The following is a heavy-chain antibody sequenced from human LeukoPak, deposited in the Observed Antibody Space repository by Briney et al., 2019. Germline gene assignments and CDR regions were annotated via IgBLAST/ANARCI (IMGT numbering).Heavy chain of an antibody. V-gene: IGHV4-38-2*01. D-gene: IGHD2-2*03. CDR1: GYFISSGYY. Sequence: SETLSLTCAVSGYFISSGYYWGWIRQPPGKGLEWIGSMYYSGSTYYNPSLKSRVTISVDTSKNQFSLKLSSVTAADTAVYYCARVDIVVVPAAQPWYSDLWGRGTLVTVSS. CDR3: ARVDIVVVPAAQPWYSDL. J-gene: IGHJ2*01. CDR2: MYYSGST.